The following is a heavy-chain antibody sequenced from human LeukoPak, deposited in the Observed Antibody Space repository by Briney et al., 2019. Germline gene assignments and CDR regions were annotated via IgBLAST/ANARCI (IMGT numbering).Heavy chain of an antibody. J-gene: IGHJ6*02. D-gene: IGHD2-15*01. V-gene: IGHV4-59*08. CDR3: ARGPACSGGSCNWYGMDV. CDR1: GGSISSYY. CDR2: IYYSGST. Sequence: SETMSLTCTVSGGSISSYYWSWIRQPPGKGLEWIGYIYYSGSTNYNPSLKSRVTISVDTSKNQFSLKLSSVTAADTAVYYCARGPACSGGSCNWYGMDVWGQGTTVTVSS.